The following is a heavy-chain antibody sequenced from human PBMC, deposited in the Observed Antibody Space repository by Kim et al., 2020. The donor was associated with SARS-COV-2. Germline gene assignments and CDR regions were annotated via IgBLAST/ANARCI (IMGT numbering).Heavy chain of an antibody. CDR1: GFTFSSYG. D-gene: IGHD1-26*01. CDR3: AKALRGYYPLGAFDI. Sequence: GGSLRLSCAASGFTFSSYGMHWVRQAPGKGLEWVAVIWYDGSNKYYADSVKGRFTISRDNSKNTLYLQMNSLRAEDTAVYYCAKALRGYYPLGAFDIWGQGTMVTVSS. CDR2: IWYDGSNK. J-gene: IGHJ3*02. V-gene: IGHV3-33*06.